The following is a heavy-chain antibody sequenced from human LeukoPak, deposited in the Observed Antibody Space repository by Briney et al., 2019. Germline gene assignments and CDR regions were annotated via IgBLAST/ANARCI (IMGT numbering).Heavy chain of an antibody. Sequence: PGGSPRLSCAASGFTFSNYAMSWVRQAPTKGLEWVSTISGSGDGTYYADSVKGRFTISRDNAKNTLYLQTNSLRAEDTAIYYCAKIQFQLPPARWPSISWGQGTLVTVSS. CDR2: ISGSGDGT. CDR3: AKIQFQLPPARWPSIS. CDR1: GFTFSNYA. J-gene: IGHJ5*02. V-gene: IGHV3-23*01. D-gene: IGHD5-24*01.